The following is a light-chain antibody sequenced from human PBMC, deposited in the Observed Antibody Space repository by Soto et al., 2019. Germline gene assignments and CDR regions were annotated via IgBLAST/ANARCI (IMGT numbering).Light chain of an antibody. J-gene: IGKJ2*01. CDR2: DAS. V-gene: IGKV3-11*01. CDR1: QSVSSY. CDR3: QQRGKWPRT. Sequence: EIVLTQSPATLSLSPGERATLSCRASQSVSSYLAWYQHKPGQAPRLLIYDASTRATDSPARFSGSGSGTDFTLTISSLESEDFAVYYCQQRGKWPRTFGQGTKLEIK.